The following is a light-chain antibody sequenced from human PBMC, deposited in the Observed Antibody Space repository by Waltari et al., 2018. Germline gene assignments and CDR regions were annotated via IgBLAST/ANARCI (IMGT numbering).Light chain of an antibody. CDR3: QVWDTDSDHVV. J-gene: IGLJ2*01. CDR2: DDN. CDR1: DIIFKS. V-gene: IGLV3-21*02. Sequence: SYALTQPPSVSVAPGPTATITCGGKDIIFKSVNWYQQKPGQAPVLVVYDDNDRPSGIPERFSGSNSGSTATLTISRVEAGDEADFYCQVWDTDSDHVVFGGGTKLTVL.